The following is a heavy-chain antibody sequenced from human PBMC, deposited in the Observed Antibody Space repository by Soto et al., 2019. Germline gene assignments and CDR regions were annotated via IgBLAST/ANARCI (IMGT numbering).Heavy chain of an antibody. D-gene: IGHD3-16*02. J-gene: IGHJ4*02. CDR2: ILSIGDGGTT. CDR1: GLTLSDAW. V-gene: IGHV3-15*01. Sequence: EVQLVDSGGGLVPPGGSLRLSCEASGLTLSDAWMSWVRQAPGKGLEWVGRILSIGDGGTTDYAAPVKGRFTILRDDSKNTLYLQMNGLKTEDTGMYYCTTYDYIWATHRYRWAYWGQGTLVTVSS. CDR3: TTYDYIWATHRYRWAY.